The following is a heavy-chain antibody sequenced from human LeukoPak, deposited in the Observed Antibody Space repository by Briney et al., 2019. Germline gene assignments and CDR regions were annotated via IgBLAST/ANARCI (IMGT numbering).Heavy chain of an antibody. Sequence: EASVKVSCKASGYTFTGYAIHWMRQAPRQGLEWMGWIIPNTGATNYAQKFQRRVTMTRDTSLSTAHMQLSSLRSDDTALYCCVRGGRVSDPPFVYWGQGTLVTVSS. CDR3: VRGGRVSDPPFVY. D-gene: IGHD2-15*01. CDR1: GYTFTGYA. V-gene: IGHV1-2*02. CDR2: IIPNTGAT. J-gene: IGHJ4*02.